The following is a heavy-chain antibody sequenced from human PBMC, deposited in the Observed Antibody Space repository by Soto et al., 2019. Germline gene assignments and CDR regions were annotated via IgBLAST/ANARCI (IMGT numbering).Heavy chain of an antibody. V-gene: IGHV3-49*03. CDR1: GFTFGDYA. D-gene: IGHD6-13*01. CDR2: IRRKAYGGTT. J-gene: IGHJ4*02. Sequence: GGSLRLSCTASGFTFGDYAMSWFRQAPGKGLEWVGFIRRKAYGGTTEYAASVKGRFTISRDDSKSIAYLQMNSLKTEDTAVYYGTRGIAAAGRDYWGKGTLVTVPS. CDR3: TRGIAAAGRDY.